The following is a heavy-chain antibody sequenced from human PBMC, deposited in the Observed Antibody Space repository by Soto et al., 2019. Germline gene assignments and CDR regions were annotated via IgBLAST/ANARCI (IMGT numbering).Heavy chain of an antibody. J-gene: IGHJ5*02. Sequence: QVQLQESGPGLGKPSQTLSLTCSLSGGSINSDEFYWTWIRQSPGKGLEWIGYIYSSGRAHYNPSLKSRINISLDTSNNLLSLRLSSVTAADTAVYYCARMGLHLGELSRNWFDPWGRGTLVTVSS. CDR1: GGSINSDEFY. D-gene: IGHD3-16*02. V-gene: IGHV4-31*03. CDR2: IYSSGRA. CDR3: ARMGLHLGELSRNWFDP.